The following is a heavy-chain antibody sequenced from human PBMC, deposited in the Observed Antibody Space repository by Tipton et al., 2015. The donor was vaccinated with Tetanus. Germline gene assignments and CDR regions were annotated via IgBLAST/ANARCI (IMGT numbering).Heavy chain of an antibody. V-gene: IGHV4-34*01. CDR3: VRDYVWGSYRYSPRAYYFDY. CDR2: INHSGST. D-gene: IGHD3-16*02. J-gene: IGHJ4*02. Sequence: TLSLTCAVYGGSFSGYYWSWIRQPPGKGLEWIGEINHSGSTNYNPSLKSRVTISVDTSKNQFSLKLSSVTAADTAVYYCVRDYVWGSYRYSPRAYYFDYWGQGTLVTVSS. CDR1: GGSFSGYY.